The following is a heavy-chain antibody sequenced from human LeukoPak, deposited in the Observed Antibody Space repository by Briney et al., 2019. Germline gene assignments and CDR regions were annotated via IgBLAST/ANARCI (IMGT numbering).Heavy chain of an antibody. Sequence: PGGSLRLSCAASGFTFSSFAMSWVRQAPGQGLEWVSAISDNSGNTYYADSVKGRFTISRDNSENTLYLQMNSLRAEDTAVYYCARRASGKMITFGGVSNSYYYYYMDVWGKGTTVTISS. CDR1: GFTFSSFA. CDR2: ISDNSGNT. J-gene: IGHJ6*03. CDR3: ARRASGKMITFGGVSNSYYYYYMDV. V-gene: IGHV3-23*01. D-gene: IGHD3-16*01.